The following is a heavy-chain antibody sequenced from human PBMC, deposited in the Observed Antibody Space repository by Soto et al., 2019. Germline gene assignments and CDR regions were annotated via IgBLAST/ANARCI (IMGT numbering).Heavy chain of an antibody. V-gene: IGHV4-59*01. Sequence: ESLSLTCTVSGGSISSYYWSWIRQPPGKGLEWIGYIYYSGSTNYNPSLKSRVTISVDTSKNQFSLKLSSVTAADTAVYYCARGGSLNWYFDLWGRGTLVTVSS. CDR1: GGSISSYY. CDR2: IYYSGST. CDR3: ARGGSLNWYFDL. D-gene: IGHD1-26*01. J-gene: IGHJ2*01.